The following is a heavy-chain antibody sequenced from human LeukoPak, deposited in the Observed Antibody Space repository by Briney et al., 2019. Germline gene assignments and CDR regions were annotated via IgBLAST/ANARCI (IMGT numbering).Heavy chain of an antibody. J-gene: IGHJ6*03. CDR3: ARVAVLRYFDWLLDYYYYYMDV. CDR1: GFTLSSYW. D-gene: IGHD3-9*01. Sequence: GGSLRLSCAASGFTLSSYWMTWVRQAPGKGLEWEGNVKRDGSEKYYVDSVKGRFTISRDNAKNSLYLQMNSLRAEDTAVYYCARVAVLRYFDWLLDYYYYYMDVWGKGTTVTISS. CDR2: VKRDGSEK. V-gene: IGHV3-7*01.